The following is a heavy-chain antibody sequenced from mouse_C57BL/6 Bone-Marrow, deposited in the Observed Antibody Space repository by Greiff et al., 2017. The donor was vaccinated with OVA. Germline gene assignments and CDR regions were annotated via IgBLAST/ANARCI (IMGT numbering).Heavy chain of an antibody. J-gene: IGHJ2*01. CDR3: AKGKANWDYFDY. D-gene: IGHD4-1*01. V-gene: IGHV5-17*01. CDR1: GFTFSDYG. Sequence: EVNVVESGGGLVKPGGSLKLSCAASGFTFSDYGMHWVRQAPEKGLEWVAYISSGSSTIYYADTVKGRFTISRDNAKNTLFLQMTSLRSEDTAMYYCAKGKANWDYFDYWGQGTTLTVSS. CDR2: ISSGSSTI.